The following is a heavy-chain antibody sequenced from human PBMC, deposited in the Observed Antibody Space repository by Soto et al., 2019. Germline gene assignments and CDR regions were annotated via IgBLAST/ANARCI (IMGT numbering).Heavy chain of an antibody. CDR3: AEAPAASEAYYYGMDV. CDR1: GGTFSSYA. V-gene: IGHV1-69*05. CDR2: IIPIFGTA. J-gene: IGHJ6*02. D-gene: IGHD2-2*01. Sequence: SVKVSCKASGGTFSSYAISWVRQAPGQGLEWMGGIIPIFGTANYAQKFQGRVTITTDESTSTAYMELSSLRSEDTAVYYCAEAPAASEAYYYGMDVWGQGTTVTVSS.